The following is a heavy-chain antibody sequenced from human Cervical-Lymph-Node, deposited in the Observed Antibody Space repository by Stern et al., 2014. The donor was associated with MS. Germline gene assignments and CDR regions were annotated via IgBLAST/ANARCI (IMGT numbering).Heavy chain of an antibody. CDR1: GFTFSSYD. V-gene: IGHV3-30*18. CDR3: AKGVMDY. D-gene: IGHD2-21*01. CDR2: ISYDGSKK. J-gene: IGHJ4*02. Sequence: VKLVESGGGVIQPGRSLRLSCAASGFTFSSYDMHWVRQAPGKGLEWVAMISYDGSKKYYSDSESGRFTISRDNSKNTLYLQMNSLRAEDTAVYYCAKGVMDYWGQGTLVTVSS.